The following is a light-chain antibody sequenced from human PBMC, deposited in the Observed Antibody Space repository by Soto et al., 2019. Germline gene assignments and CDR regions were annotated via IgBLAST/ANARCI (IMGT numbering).Light chain of an antibody. CDR2: KVS. CDR3: MQHKHWPPIT. J-gene: IGKJ5*01. Sequence: DIVMTQSPLSLGVTPGEPASISCRSSQSLLYSDGDNYLDWYLQKPGQSPTRLLYKVSTRDSAVPPRFSGSGSATAFTLNTSSVQAEDVGVYYCMQHKHWPPITFGQGTKLEI. CDR1: QSLLYSDGDNY. V-gene: IGKV2-30*01.